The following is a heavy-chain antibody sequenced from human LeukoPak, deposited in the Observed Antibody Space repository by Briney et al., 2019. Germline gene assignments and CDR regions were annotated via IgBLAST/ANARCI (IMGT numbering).Heavy chain of an antibody. J-gene: IGHJ5*02. CDR2: INSDGSST. CDR1: GFTFSSYW. CDR3: AKANTYTVTTSDWFDP. Sequence: PGGSLRLSCAASGFTFSSYWMHWVRQAPGKGLVWVSRINSDGSSTSYADSVKGRFTISRDNAKNTLYLQMNSLRAEDTALYYCAKANTYTVTTSDWFDPWGQGTLVTVSS. V-gene: IGHV3-74*01. D-gene: IGHD4-17*01.